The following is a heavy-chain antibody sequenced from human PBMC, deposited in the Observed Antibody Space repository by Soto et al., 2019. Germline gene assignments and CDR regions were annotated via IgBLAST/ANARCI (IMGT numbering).Heavy chain of an antibody. V-gene: IGHV1-69*01. D-gene: IGHD6-13*01. Sequence: QVQLVQSGAEVKKPGSSVKVSCKASGGTFSSYAISWVRQAPGQGLEWMGGIIPIFGTANYVQKFQGRVTITADESTSTAYMELSSLRSEDTAVYYCASDTLAAAGKGTRVWNYWGQGTLVTVSS. CDR2: IIPIFGTA. CDR3: ASDTLAAAGKGTRVWNY. CDR1: GGTFSSYA. J-gene: IGHJ4*02.